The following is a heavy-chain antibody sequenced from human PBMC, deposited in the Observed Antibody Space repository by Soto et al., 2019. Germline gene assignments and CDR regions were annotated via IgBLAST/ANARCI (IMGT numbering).Heavy chain of an antibody. D-gene: IGHD6-19*01. CDR1: GFSLSNTRMG. CDR2: IFSNDEK. V-gene: IGHV2-26*01. CDR3: ARGSITVEDGFDY. Sequence: QVTLKESGPVLVKPTETLTLTCTVSGFSLSNTRMGVSWIRQPPGKALEWLAHIFSNDEKSYRTSMKSRLTISKDTSKSQVVLTMTNMDPEDTATYYCARGSITVEDGFDYWGQGTLVTVSS. J-gene: IGHJ4*02.